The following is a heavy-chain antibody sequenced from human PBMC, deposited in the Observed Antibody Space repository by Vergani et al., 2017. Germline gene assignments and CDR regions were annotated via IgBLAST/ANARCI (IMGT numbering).Heavy chain of an antibody. CDR2: INPSGGST. CDR1: GYTFTSYY. D-gene: IGHD2-2*02. J-gene: IGHJ5*02. CDR3: ARGCGSTSGYKRGEDWFDP. V-gene: IGHV1-46*01. Sequence: QVQLVQSGAEVKKPGASVKVSCQASGYTFTSYYIHWVRKAPGQGLEWVGIINPSGGSTNYAQKFQGRVTRTRDTSTSTVFMELSSLRSEDTAVYYCARGCGSTSGYKRGEDWFDPWGQGTLVTVSS.